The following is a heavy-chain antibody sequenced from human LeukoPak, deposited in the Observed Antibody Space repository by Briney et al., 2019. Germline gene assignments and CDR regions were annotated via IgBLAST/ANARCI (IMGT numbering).Heavy chain of an antibody. Sequence: PGGSLRLSCAASGFTFSSCAMSWVRQAPGKGLEWVSLIYSGGSTRHADSVKGRFTISRDNSKNTLYLQMNSLRVEDTAVYYCARGPTVTAPGHWGQGTLVTVSS. CDR3: ARGPTVTAPGH. CDR2: IYSGGST. J-gene: IGHJ1*01. CDR1: GFTFSSCA. V-gene: IGHV3-53*01.